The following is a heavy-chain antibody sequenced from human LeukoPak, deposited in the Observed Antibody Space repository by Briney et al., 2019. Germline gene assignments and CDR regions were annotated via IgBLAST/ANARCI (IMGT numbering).Heavy chain of an antibody. J-gene: IGHJ4*02. Sequence: GGALILSCAASGFTFNTYAMTWVRQAPWKGLDCVSAIIGSGGSTYYADSVKGRFTISRDNSKNTLYLQMNSLRAEDTAVYYSARRRHTRYYDSSGYYYFDYWGQGTLVTVSS. D-gene: IGHD3-22*01. CDR2: IIGSGGST. CDR3: ARRRHTRYYDSSGYYYFDY. V-gene: IGHV3-23*01. CDR1: GFTFNTYA.